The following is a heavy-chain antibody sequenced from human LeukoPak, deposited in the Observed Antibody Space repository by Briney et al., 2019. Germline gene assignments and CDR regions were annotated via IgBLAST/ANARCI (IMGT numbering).Heavy chain of an antibody. CDR2: IGTAGDT. D-gene: IGHD2-2*01. CDR1: GFTFSSYD. V-gene: IGHV3-13*01. CDR3: ARDKEYCSRTSCYYYYFYGMDV. Sequence: PGGSLRLSCAASGFTFSSYDMHWVRQATGKGLEWVSAIGTAGDTYYPGSAKGRFTISRENAKNSLYLQMNSLRAEDTAVYYCARDKEYCSRTSCYYYYFYGMDVWGQGTTVTVSS. J-gene: IGHJ6*02.